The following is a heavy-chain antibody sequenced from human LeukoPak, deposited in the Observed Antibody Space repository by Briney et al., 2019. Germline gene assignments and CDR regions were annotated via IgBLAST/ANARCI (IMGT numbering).Heavy chain of an antibody. J-gene: IGHJ4*02. D-gene: IGHD3-10*01. Sequence: GGSLRLSCAASGFTFDGYAMHWVRQAPGKGLEWVSLISWDGGSTYYADSVKGRFTISRDNSKNSLYLQMNSLRAEDTALYYCAKEKIWYGEDGTGLDYWGQGTLVTVSS. CDR1: GFTFDGYA. V-gene: IGHV3-43D*04. CDR3: AKEKIWYGEDGTGLDY. CDR2: ISWDGGST.